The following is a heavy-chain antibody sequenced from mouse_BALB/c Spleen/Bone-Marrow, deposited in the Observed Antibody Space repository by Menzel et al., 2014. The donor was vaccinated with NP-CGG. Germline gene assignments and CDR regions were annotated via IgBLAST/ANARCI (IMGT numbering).Heavy chain of an antibody. D-gene: IGHD1-1*01. CDR3: ARASVVPYYFDF. CDR2: ILPGSGTA. J-gene: IGHJ2*01. CDR1: GYTFSNYW. Sequence: QVHVKQSGAELMKPGASVKISCKATGYTFSNYWIDWVKPRPGHGLEWIGEILPGSGTANYNEKFKGKATFTADTSSNTAYMQLSSLTSEDSALYYCARASVVPYYFDFWGQGTTLTVSS. V-gene: IGHV1-9*01.